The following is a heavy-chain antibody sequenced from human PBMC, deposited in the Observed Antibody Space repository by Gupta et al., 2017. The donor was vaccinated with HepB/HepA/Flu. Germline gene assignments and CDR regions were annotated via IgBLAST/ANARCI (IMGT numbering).Heavy chain of an antibody. CDR1: GGSFSGYY. Sequence: QVQLQQWGAGLLKPSETLSLTCAVYGGSFSGYYWSWIRQPPGKGLEWIGEVNHSGSTNYNPSLKSRVTISVDTSKNQFSLKLSSVTAADTAVYYCAREEGEGYYDSSGYLNWGQGTLVTVSS. V-gene: IGHV4-34*01. CDR3: AREEGEGYYDSSGYLN. D-gene: IGHD3-22*01. CDR2: VNHSGST. J-gene: IGHJ4*02.